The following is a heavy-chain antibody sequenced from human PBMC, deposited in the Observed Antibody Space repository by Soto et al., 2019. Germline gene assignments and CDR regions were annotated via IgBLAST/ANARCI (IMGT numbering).Heavy chain of an antibody. CDR3: ARDISPDYGDYDY. J-gene: IGHJ4*02. CDR2: ISSSSSYI. CDR1: GFTFSSYS. Sequence: GSLRLSCAASGFTFSSYSMNWVRQAPGKGLEWVSSISSSSSYIYYADSVKGRFTISRDNAKNSLYLQMNSLRAEDTAVYYCARDISPDYGDYDYWGQGTLVTVSS. V-gene: IGHV3-21*01. D-gene: IGHD4-17*01.